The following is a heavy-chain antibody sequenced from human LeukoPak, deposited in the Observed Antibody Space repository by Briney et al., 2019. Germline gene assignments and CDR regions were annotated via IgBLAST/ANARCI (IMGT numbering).Heavy chain of an antibody. J-gene: IGHJ5*02. V-gene: IGHV4-59*01. D-gene: IGHD2-2*01. CDR1: GGSISSDY. Sequence: PSETLSLTCTVSGGSISSDYWQWIRQPPGKGLEWIGYIYYSGSTNYNPSLKSRVTISVDTSKNQFSLKLSSVTAADTAVYYCARGHCSSTSCYRNWFDPWGQGTLVTVSS. CDR2: IYYSGST. CDR3: ARGHCSSTSCYRNWFDP.